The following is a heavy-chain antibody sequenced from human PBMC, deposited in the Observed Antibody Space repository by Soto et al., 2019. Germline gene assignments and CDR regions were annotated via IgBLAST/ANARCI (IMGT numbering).Heavy chain of an antibody. D-gene: IGHD2-21*02. J-gene: IGHJ5*02. CDR2: VYYTGST. Sequence: SETLSLTCTVSGASIRSTDYYWSWIRQAPGKGLEWIGYVYYTGSTYYNPSLMSRLTISVDTSKNQFSLKLTSVTAAETAVYYCVRTAREGAVAPHWFGHWGQGTQVTVSS. CDR1: GASIRSTDYY. V-gene: IGHV4-30-4*01. CDR3: VRTAREGAVAPHWFGH.